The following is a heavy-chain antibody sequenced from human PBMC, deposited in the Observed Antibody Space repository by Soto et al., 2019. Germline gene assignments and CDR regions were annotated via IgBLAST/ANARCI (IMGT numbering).Heavy chain of an antibody. CDR3: ARAHAPTLPFDY. Sequence: SETLSLTCTVSGGSMRNVHWSWIRQPPGKGLEWIGFIFHSGNTKYNPSLKSRVTISVDTSKNQFSLSLNSVTAADTAVYFCARAHAPTLPFDYWGQGTLVTSPQ. CDR1: GGSMRNVH. CDR2: IFHSGNT. V-gene: IGHV4-59*01. J-gene: IGHJ4*02. D-gene: IGHD2-15*01.